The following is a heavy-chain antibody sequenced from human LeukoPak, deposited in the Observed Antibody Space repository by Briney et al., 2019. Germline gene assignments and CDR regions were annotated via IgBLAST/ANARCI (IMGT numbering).Heavy chain of an antibody. V-gene: IGHV4-39*01. CDR2: IYYSGST. J-gene: IGHJ4*02. CDR3: ARHRVVATIDNFDY. Sequence: SETLSLTCTVSGGAISSKSYCWGWIRQPPGKGLEWIVSIYYSGSTYHNPSLKSRVTISVDTSKNQFSLKLSSVTAADTAVYYCARHRVVATIDNFDYWGQGTLVTVSS. D-gene: IGHD5-12*01. CDR1: GGAISSKSYC.